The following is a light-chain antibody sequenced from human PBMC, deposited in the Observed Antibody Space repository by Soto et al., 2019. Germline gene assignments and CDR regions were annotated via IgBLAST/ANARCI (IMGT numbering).Light chain of an antibody. Sequence: DIQMTQSPSIVSASVGDRVTITCRASQSISSWLAWYQQKPGKAPKILIYKASSLESGVPSRFSGSGSGTEFTLTISSLQPDDFATYYCQQLFDSPITFGQGTRLEIK. J-gene: IGKJ5*01. CDR2: KAS. CDR3: QQLFDSPIT. V-gene: IGKV1-5*03. CDR1: QSISSW.